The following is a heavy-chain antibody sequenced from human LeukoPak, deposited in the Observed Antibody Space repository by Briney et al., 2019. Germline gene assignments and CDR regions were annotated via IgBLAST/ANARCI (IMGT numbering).Heavy chain of an antibody. D-gene: IGHD2-2*01. CDR3: ARANFLYCSSTTCLFDY. V-gene: IGHV1-2*02. J-gene: IGHJ4*02. CDR2: INPNSGDT. Sequence: ASVKVSCKASGYSFTDYYLHWVRQAPGQGFEWMGWINPNSGDTNYAQKFQGRVTMTRDTSTSTAHMEMSRLRSDDTAVYYCARANFLYCSSTTCLFDYWGQGTLVTVSS. CDR1: GYSFTDYY.